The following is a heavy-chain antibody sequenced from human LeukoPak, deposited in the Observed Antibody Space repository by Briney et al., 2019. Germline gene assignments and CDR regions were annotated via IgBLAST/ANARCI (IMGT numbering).Heavy chain of an antibody. CDR2: MKYSANT. CDR1: GASITSYY. D-gene: IGHD3-10*01. Sequence: SETLSLTCSVSGASITSYYWSWVRQSPGKGLEWITYMKYSANTKYSPSLQSRVSMSLDTSTNQFSLKLTSVTSADTAVYYCARYFMFRDKSYMDVWGKGTTVTVSS. J-gene: IGHJ6*03. CDR3: ARYFMFRDKSYMDV. V-gene: IGHV4-59*01.